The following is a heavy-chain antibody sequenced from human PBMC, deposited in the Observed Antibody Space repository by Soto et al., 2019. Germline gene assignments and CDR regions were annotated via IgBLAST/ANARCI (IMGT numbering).Heavy chain of an antibody. CDR2: IYHSGST. J-gene: IGHJ4*02. CDR3: AAGGGLPRYQ. V-gene: IGHV4-30-2*01. CDR1: GCSIGSGGYS. Sequence: LSLTCAVAGCSIGSGGYSWSWIRQPPGKGLEWSGYIYHSGSTYYNPSLKSRVTISVDRSKNQFSLELSSVTAADTAVYLCAAGGGLPRYQWDQGTLVTVS. D-gene: IGHD2-2*01.